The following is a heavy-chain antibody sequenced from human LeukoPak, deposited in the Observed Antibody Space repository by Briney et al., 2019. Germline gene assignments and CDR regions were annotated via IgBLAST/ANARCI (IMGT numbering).Heavy chain of an antibody. Sequence: ASVKVSCKASGYTFTSYGISWVRQAPGQGLEWMGWISAYNGNTNYAQKLQGRVTMTTDTSTSTAYMELRSLRSGDTAVYYCARGYSSGWYLYGYYYGMDVWGQGTTVTVSS. D-gene: IGHD6-19*01. V-gene: IGHV1-18*01. CDR2: ISAYNGNT. CDR1: GYTFTSYG. CDR3: ARGYSSGWYLYGYYYGMDV. J-gene: IGHJ6*02.